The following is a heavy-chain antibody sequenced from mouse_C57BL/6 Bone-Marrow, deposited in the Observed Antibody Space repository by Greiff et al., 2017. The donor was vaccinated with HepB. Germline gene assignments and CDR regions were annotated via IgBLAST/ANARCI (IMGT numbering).Heavy chain of an antibody. D-gene: IGHD3-2*02. CDR2: INPNNGGT. CDR1: GYTFTDYY. CDR3: ARRTAQAMYAMDY. J-gene: IGHJ4*01. V-gene: IGHV1-26*01. Sequence: EVQLQQSGPELVKPGASVKISCKASGYTFTDYYMNWVKQSHGKSLEWIGDINPNNGGTSYNQKFKGKATLTVDKSSRTAYMELRSLTSEDSAVYYCARRTAQAMYAMDYWGQGTSVTVSS.